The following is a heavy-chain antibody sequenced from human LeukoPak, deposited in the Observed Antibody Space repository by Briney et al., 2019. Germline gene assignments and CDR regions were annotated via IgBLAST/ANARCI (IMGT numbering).Heavy chain of an antibody. CDR2: INWNGGST. V-gene: IGHV3-20*04. D-gene: IGHD6-25*01. CDR3: ARNTRGYNGKMDV. Sequence: GGSLRLSCAASGFTFDDYGMSWVRQAPGKGLEWVSGINWNGGSTGYEDSVKGRFTISRDNAKNSLYLQMNSLRAEDTALYYCARNTRGYNGKMDVWGKGTTVTVSS. CDR1: GFTFDDYG. J-gene: IGHJ6*04.